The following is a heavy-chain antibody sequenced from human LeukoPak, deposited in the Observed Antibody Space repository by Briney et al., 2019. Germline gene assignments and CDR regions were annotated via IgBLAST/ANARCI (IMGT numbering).Heavy chain of an antibody. D-gene: IGHD6-13*01. Sequence: PSETLSLTCAVYGGSFSGYYWSWIRQPPGKGLEWIGGINHSGSTNYNPSLKSRVTISVDTSKNQFSLKLSSVTAADTAVYYCARGPYSSSWYLYYYGMDVWGQGTTVTVSS. CDR1: GGSFSGYY. J-gene: IGHJ6*02. V-gene: IGHV4-34*01. CDR3: ARGPYSSSWYLYYYGMDV. CDR2: INHSGST.